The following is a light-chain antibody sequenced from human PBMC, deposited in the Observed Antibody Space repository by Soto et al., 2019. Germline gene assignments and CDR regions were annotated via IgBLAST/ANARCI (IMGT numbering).Light chain of an antibody. Sequence: DIQMTQSPSSLSASVGDRVTITCRASRSIGKYLNWYQQKPGKAPRLLINAASSLQSGVPSRFSGSGSGSGFTLTISNMQPEDFATYYCQHSYSSLPWTFGPGTTVDIK. CDR2: AAS. CDR1: RSIGKY. CDR3: QHSYSSLPWT. V-gene: IGKV1-39*01. J-gene: IGKJ1*01.